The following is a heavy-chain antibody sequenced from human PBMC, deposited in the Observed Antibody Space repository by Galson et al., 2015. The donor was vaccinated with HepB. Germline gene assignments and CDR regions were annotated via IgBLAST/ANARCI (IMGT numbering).Heavy chain of an antibody. CDR1: GDSVARTSAA. CDR3: ARGEHGNRVSLFDP. Sequence: CAISGDSVARTSAAWHWIRQSPSRGLEWLGRTYYRTKWHDDYEVSVRSRISINPDTSKNQVSLHLNSVTPEDPAVYYCARGEHGNRVSLFDPWGQGILVPVSS. V-gene: IGHV6-1*01. CDR2: TYYRTKWHD. J-gene: IGHJ5*02. D-gene: IGHD1-14*01.